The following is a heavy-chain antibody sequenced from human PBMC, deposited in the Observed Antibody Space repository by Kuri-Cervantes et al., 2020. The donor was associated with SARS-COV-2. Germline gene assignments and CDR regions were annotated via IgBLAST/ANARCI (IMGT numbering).Heavy chain of an antibody. Sequence: SETLSLTCTVSGGSISSYYWSWIRQPPGKGPEWIGYIYYSGSTNYNPSLKSRVTVSVDTSKNQFSLKLSSVTAADTAVYYCARATYYYDSSGWFDRWGQGTLVTVSS. CDR1: GGSISSYY. V-gene: IGHV4-59*12. CDR2: IYYSGST. CDR3: ARATYYYDSSGWFDR. J-gene: IGHJ5*02. D-gene: IGHD3-22*01.